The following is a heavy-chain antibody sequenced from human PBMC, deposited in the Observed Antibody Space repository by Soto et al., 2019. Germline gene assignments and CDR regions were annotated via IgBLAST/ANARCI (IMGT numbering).Heavy chain of an antibody. CDR2: INAGNGNT. D-gene: IGHD3-9*01. J-gene: IGHJ4*02. V-gene: IGHV1-3*01. CDR3: AMGLTGYYPMGSTVLDY. CDR1: GYTFTSYA. Sequence: ASVKVSCKASGYTFTSYAMHWVRQAPGQSLEWMGWINAGNGNTKYSQKFQGRVTITRDTSASTAYMELSSLRSEDTAVYYCAMGLTGYYPMGSTVLDYWAQRTLVTGSS.